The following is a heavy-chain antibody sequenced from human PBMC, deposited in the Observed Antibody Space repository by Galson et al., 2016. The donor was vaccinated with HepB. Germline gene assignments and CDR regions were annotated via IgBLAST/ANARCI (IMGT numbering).Heavy chain of an antibody. V-gene: IGHV4-39*01. D-gene: IGHD3-3*01. Sequence: SETLSLTCTVSGGSIANTSYYWVWIRQPPGKGLEWIGYIYYSGTTYYNSSLKSRIAISVDTSKNQFSLKLSSVTAADTAIYYYASLSIFGVFNKDFWGQGALVTVSS. CDR1: GGSIANTSYY. J-gene: IGHJ4*02. CDR3: ASLSIFGVFNKDF. CDR2: IYYSGTT.